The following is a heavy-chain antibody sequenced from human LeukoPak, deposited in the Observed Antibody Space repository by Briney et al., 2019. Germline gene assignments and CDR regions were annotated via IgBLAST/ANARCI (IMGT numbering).Heavy chain of an antibody. CDR2: IDHSGST. CDR1: GYSISSGYY. Sequence: SETLSLTCSVSGYSISSGYYWGWIRQPPGKGLEWIGSIDHSGSTNYNPSLKSRVTISVDTSKNQFSLKLSSVTAADTAMYYCARGTLYSGWSYYFDYWGQGSQVTVSS. V-gene: IGHV4-38-2*02. D-gene: IGHD6-19*01. J-gene: IGHJ4*02. CDR3: ARGTLYSGWSYYFDY.